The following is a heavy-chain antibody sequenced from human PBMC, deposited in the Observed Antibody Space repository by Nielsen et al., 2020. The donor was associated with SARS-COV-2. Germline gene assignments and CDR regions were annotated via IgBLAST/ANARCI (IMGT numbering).Heavy chain of an antibody. CDR1: GFTFSDYA. J-gene: IGHJ4*02. CDR2: IRTSDAPT. CDR3: AKNYYGLLTGRYFLDY. Sequence: GGSLRLSCAASGFTFSDYAMAWVRKAPGKGLEWVSPIRTSDAPTYYADSVKGRFTISRDNSKSTLYLQMNRLRPGDTALYYCAKNYYGLLTGRYFLDYWGQRTLVTVSS. D-gene: IGHD3-22*01. V-gene: IGHV3-23*01.